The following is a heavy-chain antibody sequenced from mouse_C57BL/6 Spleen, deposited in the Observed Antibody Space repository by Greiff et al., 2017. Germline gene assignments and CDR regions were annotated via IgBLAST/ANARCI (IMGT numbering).Heavy chain of an antibody. J-gene: IGHJ1*03. Sequence: QVQLQQPGAELVKPGASVKLSCKASGYTFTSYWMQWVKQRPGQGLEWIGEIDPSDSYTNSNQKFKGKATLTVDTSSSTAYMQLSSLTSEDSAVYYCASTVVARGWYFDVWGTGTTVTVSS. V-gene: IGHV1-50*01. CDR2: IDPSDSYT. CDR3: ASTVVARGWYFDV. D-gene: IGHD1-1*01. CDR1: GYTFTSYW.